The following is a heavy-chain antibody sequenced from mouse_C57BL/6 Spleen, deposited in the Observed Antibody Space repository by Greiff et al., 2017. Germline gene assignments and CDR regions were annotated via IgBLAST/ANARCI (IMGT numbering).Heavy chain of an antibody. D-gene: IGHD2-4*01. J-gene: IGHJ4*01. CDR2: IDPSDSET. CDR1: GYTFTSYW. Sequence: QVQLQQPGAELVRPGSSVKLSCKASGYTFTSYWMHWVKQRPIQGLEWIGNIDPSDSETHYNQKFKDKATLTVDKSSSTAYMQLSSLTSEDSSVYYCARLGLRRDYAIDYWGQGTSVTVSS. V-gene: IGHV1-52*01. CDR3: ARLGLRRDYAIDY.